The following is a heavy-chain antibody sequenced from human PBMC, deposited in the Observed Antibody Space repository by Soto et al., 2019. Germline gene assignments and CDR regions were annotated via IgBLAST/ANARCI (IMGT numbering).Heavy chain of an antibody. Sequence: DSVKGLFTISRDNSKNTLYLQMNSLRAEDTAVYYCANMAYGSVIYYXXHFDYWGXXTLVTVSS. D-gene: IGHD3-10*01. V-gene: IGHV3-23*01. CDR3: ANMAYGSVIYYXXHFDY. J-gene: IGHJ4*01.